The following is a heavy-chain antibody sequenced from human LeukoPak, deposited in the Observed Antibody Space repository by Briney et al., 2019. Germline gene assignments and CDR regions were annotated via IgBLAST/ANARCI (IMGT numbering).Heavy chain of an antibody. CDR2: IIPIFGTA. CDR3: ARTQRTYYYDSSGYYPEYFQH. D-gene: IGHD3-22*01. Sequence: ASVKVSCKASGGTFSSYAISWVRQAPGQGLEWMGGIIPIFGTANYAQKFQGRVTITADKSTSTAYMELSSLRSEDTAVYYCARTQRTYYYDSSGYYPEYFQHWGQGTLVTVSS. CDR1: GGTFSSYA. J-gene: IGHJ1*01. V-gene: IGHV1-69*06.